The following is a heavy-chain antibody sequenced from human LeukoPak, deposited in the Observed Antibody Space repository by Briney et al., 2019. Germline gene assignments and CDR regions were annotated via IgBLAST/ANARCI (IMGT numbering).Heavy chain of an antibody. CDR2: IYGGSST. D-gene: IGHD3-22*01. CDR1: GFTVSTND. CDR3: ASYYDTSGHYVDY. Sequence: SLRLSXAGSGFTVSTNDMTWVGQAPGRGLEWVSAIYGGSSTHYTDSVKGRFIISRNKSKNTLYLQMKNMRAEDTAVYYCASYYDTSGHYVDYWGQGTLVTVSS. J-gene: IGHJ4*02. V-gene: IGHV3-66*01.